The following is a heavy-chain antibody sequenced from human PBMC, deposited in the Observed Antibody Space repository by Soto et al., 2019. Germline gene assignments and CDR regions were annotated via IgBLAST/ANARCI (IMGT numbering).Heavy chain of an antibody. D-gene: IGHD3-22*01. Sequence: SETLALGCTVSGGSISSSIYYWVGIRQPPGKVLEWIGSIYYSGSTYYNPSLKSRVTISVDTSKNQFSLKLSSVTAADTAVYYCASHGRVGSSGYYYDSSGYYYEGYFDYWGQGTLVTVSS. J-gene: IGHJ4*02. CDR3: ASHGRVGSSGYYYDSSGYYYEGYFDY. CDR2: IYYSGST. CDR1: GGSISSSIYY. V-gene: IGHV4-39*01.